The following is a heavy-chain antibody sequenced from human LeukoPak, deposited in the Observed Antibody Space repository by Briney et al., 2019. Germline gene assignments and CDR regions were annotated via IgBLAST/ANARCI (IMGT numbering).Heavy chain of an antibody. Sequence: GGSLRLSCVASGFTFGAYGMNWVRQAPGKGLEWVAFIRYDGSNKYYADSVKGRFTISRDNSKNTLYLQMNSLRAEDTAVYYCAKRGIAVAGTRPFYYYYMDVWGKGTTVTISS. J-gene: IGHJ6*03. CDR3: AKRGIAVAGTRPFYYYYMDV. CDR2: IRYDGSNK. D-gene: IGHD6-19*01. V-gene: IGHV3-30*02. CDR1: GFTFGAYG.